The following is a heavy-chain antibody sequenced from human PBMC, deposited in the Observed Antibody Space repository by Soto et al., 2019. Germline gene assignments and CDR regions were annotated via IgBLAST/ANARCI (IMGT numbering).Heavy chain of an antibody. CDR3: ARDVDTAMVGSLGY. CDR1: GFTFSSYA. D-gene: IGHD5-18*01. V-gene: IGHV3-30-3*01. Sequence: QVQLVESGGGVVQPGRSLRLSCAASGFTFSSYAMHWVRQAPGKGLEWVAVISYDGSNKYYADSVKGRFTISRDNSKNTLYLLLNSRRAEDTAVYYCARDVDTAMVGSLGYWGQGTLVTVSS. CDR2: ISYDGSNK. J-gene: IGHJ4*02.